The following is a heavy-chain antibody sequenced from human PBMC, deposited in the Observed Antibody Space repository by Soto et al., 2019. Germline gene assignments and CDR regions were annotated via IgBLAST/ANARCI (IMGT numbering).Heavy chain of an antibody. CDR3: ARDRRTGYYAYYYYYYGMDV. CDR1: GFTVSSNY. Sequence: PGGSLRLSCAASGFTVSSNYMSWVRQAPGKGLEWVSVIYSGGSTYYADSVKGRFTISRDNSKNTLYLQMNSLRAEDTAVYYCARDRRTGYYAYYYYYYGMDVWGQGTTVTVSS. CDR2: IYSGGST. D-gene: IGHD3-9*01. V-gene: IGHV3-53*01. J-gene: IGHJ6*02.